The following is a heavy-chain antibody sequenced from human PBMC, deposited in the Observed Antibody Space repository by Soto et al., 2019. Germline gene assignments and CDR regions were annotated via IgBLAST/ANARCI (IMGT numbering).Heavy chain of an antibody. D-gene: IGHD6-13*01. CDR1: GFTFSNYV. J-gene: IGHJ2*01. V-gene: IGHV3-23*01. Sequence: EVQMLESGGGLVQPGGSLRLSCAASGFTFSNYVMSWVRQAPGKGPEWVSAISGSGGNTYYADSVGGRFTISRDNSKNTVYLQMNSPRVEDTALYYCARDYLIGITWYRYFDLWGRGTLVTVSS. CDR3: ARDYLIGITWYRYFDL. CDR2: ISGSGGNT.